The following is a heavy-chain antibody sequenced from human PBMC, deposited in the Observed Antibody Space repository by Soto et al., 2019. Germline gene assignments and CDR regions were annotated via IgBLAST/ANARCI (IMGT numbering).Heavy chain of an antibody. CDR3: ARGPRYYYGSGSYSGY. Sequence: EVQLVESGGGLVQPGGSLRLSCAASGFTFSSYWMSWVRQAPGKGLEWVANIKQDGSEKYYVDSVKGRFTISRDNAKKSLYLQMNSLRAEDTAVYYCARGPRYYYGSGSYSGYWGQGTLVTVSS. V-gene: IGHV3-7*04. CDR1: GFTFSSYW. J-gene: IGHJ4*02. CDR2: IKQDGSEK. D-gene: IGHD3-10*01.